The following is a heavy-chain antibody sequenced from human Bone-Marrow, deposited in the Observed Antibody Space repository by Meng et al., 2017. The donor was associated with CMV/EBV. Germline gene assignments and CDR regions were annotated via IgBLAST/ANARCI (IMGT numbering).Heavy chain of an antibody. J-gene: IGHJ6*02. CDR3: ARDAVLEQIIPGRGAPGYGMDV. CDR1: GGSISSYY. Sequence: SETLSLTCTVSGGSISSYYWSWIRQPPGKGLEWIGYIYYSGSTNYNPSLKSRVTISVDTSKNQFSLKLSSVTAADTAVYYCARDAVLEQIIPGRGAPGYGMDVWGQGTTVTVAS. D-gene: IGHD1-26*01. CDR2: IYYSGST. V-gene: IGHV4-59*01.